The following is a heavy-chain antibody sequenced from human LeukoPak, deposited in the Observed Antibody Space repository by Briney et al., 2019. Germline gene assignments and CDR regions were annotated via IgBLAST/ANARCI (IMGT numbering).Heavy chain of an antibody. V-gene: IGHV3-73*01. CDR3: THYYDGSGYYGAFDS. Sequence: GGSLRLSCAASGFTFSDSAVHWVRQASATGLDWVGRIRSKAKSYATAYAASVKGRFTISRDDSETTAYLQMNSLKTEDTAVYYCTHYYDGSGYYGAFDSWGQGTMVTVSS. D-gene: IGHD3-22*01. CDR1: GFTFSDSA. CDR2: IRSKAKSYAT. J-gene: IGHJ3*02.